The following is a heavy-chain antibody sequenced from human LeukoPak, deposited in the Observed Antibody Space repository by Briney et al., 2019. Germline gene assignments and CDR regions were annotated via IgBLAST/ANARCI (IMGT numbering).Heavy chain of an antibody. Sequence: PGGSLRLSCAASGFTFSNAWMTWVRQAPGKGLEWVGHIRTKSDGGATDYAAPVKGRFTVSRDDSKNTLYLQMNSLRAEDTAVYYCARSPIVGATKDAFDIWGQGTMVTVSS. V-gene: IGHV3-15*01. D-gene: IGHD1-26*01. CDR2: IRTKSDGGAT. J-gene: IGHJ3*02. CDR1: GFTFSNAW. CDR3: ARSPIVGATKDAFDI.